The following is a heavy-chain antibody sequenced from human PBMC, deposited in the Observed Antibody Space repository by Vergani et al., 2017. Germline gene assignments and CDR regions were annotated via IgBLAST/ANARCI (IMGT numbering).Heavy chain of an antibody. CDR3: AKKGGSLYYYGVDV. D-gene: IGHD1-26*01. V-gene: IGHV3-9*01. Sequence: EVELVESGGGLGQPGGSLRLSCAASGISFWKYGMHWVRQAPGKGLEWVSGISWNSGAVDYADSVRGRFTISRDNSKDTLFLQMNGLRPEDTGTYFCAKKGGSLYYYGVDVWGQGTTITVSS. CDR1: GISFWKYG. CDR2: ISWNSGAV. J-gene: IGHJ6*02.